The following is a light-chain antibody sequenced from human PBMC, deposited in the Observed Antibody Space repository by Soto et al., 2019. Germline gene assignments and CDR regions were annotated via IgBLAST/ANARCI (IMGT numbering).Light chain of an antibody. Sequence: EIVLTQSPGILSLSPGDRATLSCRASQSVSNDFLAWYQQKPGQAPRLLIYGASTRATDVPDRFSGSGSGADFTLSISRLEPEDFAVYYCQKYGSSPQRTFGKGTKVDIK. J-gene: IGKJ1*01. V-gene: IGKV3-20*01. CDR2: GAS. CDR3: QKYGSSPQRT. CDR1: QSVSNDF.